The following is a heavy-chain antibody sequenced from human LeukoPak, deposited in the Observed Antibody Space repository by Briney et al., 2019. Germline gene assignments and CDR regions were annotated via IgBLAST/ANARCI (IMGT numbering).Heavy chain of an antibody. CDR3: AKDPKFSIVVVPAAGE. V-gene: IGHV3-20*04. J-gene: IGHJ4*02. D-gene: IGHD2-2*01. CDR1: GFTFDDYG. CDR2: INWDGGST. Sequence: PGGSLRLSCAASGFTFDDYGMSWARQAPGKGLEWVSGINWDGGSTGYADSVKGRFTISRDNAKNFLYLQMNSLRAEDTALYYCAKDPKFSIVVVPAAGEWGQGTLVTVSS.